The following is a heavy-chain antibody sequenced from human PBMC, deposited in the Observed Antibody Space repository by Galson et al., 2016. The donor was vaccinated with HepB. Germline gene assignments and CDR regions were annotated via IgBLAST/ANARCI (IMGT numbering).Heavy chain of an antibody. CDR2: ISGSGGST. CDR1: GFTFSNYA. J-gene: IGHJ4*02. D-gene: IGHD1-26*01. Sequence: SLRLSCAASGFTFSNYAMSWVRQAPGKGLEWVSSISGSGGSTYYADSVKGRFTISRDNSKNTLYLQMNSLRAEDTALYYCAKDPTIVGPTAEGHWGQGTLVTVSS. V-gene: IGHV3-23*01. CDR3: AKDPTIVGPTAEGH.